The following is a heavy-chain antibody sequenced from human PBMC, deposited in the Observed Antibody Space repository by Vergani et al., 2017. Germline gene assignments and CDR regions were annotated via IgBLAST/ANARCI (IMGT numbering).Heavy chain of an antibody. J-gene: IGHJ4*02. Sequence: QVQLVQSGAEVKKPGASVKVSCKASGYTFTSYYMHWVRQAPGQGLEWMGWINAGNGNTKYSQKFQGRVTITRDTSASTAYMELSSLRSEDTAVYYCARDHYDFWSGYYLFGYWGQGTLVTVSS. D-gene: IGHD3-3*01. CDR1: GYTFTSYY. CDR2: INAGNGNT. V-gene: IGHV1-3*01. CDR3: ARDHYDFWSGYYLFGY.